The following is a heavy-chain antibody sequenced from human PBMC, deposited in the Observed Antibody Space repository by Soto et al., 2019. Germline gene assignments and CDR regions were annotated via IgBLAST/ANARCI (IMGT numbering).Heavy chain of an antibody. D-gene: IGHD3-16*01. CDR3: AKARTSLGTPRFDF. Sequence: GGSLILSCAASGFTFSSYSMNWVRQAPGRGLEWVSSISSSTSYIFYADSVKGRFTISRDNAKNSLYLQMNSLRSEDTALYYCAKARTSLGTPRFDFWGQGTQVTVSS. J-gene: IGHJ4*02. CDR1: GFTFSSYS. V-gene: IGHV3-21*04. CDR2: ISSSTSYI.